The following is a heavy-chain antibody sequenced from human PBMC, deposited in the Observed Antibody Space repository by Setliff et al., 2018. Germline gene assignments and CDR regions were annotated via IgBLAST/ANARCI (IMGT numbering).Heavy chain of an antibody. Sequence: GESLTISCAASGFTFSSYGMNWVRQAPGKGLEWLSYISSSSTTIYYADSVKGRFTVSRDNAKNSLYLQMNSLRADDAAVYYCAGSSAPIKRDYMDVWGKGTTVTVSS. D-gene: IGHD2-2*02. CDR3: AGSSAPIKRDYMDV. CDR2: ISSSSTTI. CDR1: GFTFSSYG. J-gene: IGHJ6*03. V-gene: IGHV3-48*01.